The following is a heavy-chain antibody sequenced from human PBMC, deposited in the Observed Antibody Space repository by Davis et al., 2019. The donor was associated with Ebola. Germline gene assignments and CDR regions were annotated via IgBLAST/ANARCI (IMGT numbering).Heavy chain of an antibody. V-gene: IGHV3-23*01. CDR1: GFTFSSYA. J-gene: IGHJ4*02. CDR2: ISGSDGST. Sequence: PGGSLRLSCAASGFTFSSYAMSWVRQAPGKGLEWVSAISGSDGSTYYADSVKGRFTISRDNSKNTLYLQMNSLRAEDTAVYYCAKADLFTIFRSKPDYWGQGTLVTVSS. CDR3: AKADLFTIFRSKPDY. D-gene: IGHD3-3*01.